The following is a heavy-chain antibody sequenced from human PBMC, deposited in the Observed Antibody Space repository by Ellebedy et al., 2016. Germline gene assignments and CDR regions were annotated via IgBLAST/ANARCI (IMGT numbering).Heavy chain of an antibody. V-gene: IGHV3-7*01. J-gene: IGHJ3*02. D-gene: IGHD1-14*01. Sequence: GGSLRLXXAASGFTLRNYWMSWVRQAPGMGLEWVANVKQDGSEKYYVDSVKGRFTISRDIAKNSLYLQMNSLRAEDTAVYYCARTGPYAFDIWGQGTMVTVSS. CDR1: GFTLRNYW. CDR2: VKQDGSEK. CDR3: ARTGPYAFDI.